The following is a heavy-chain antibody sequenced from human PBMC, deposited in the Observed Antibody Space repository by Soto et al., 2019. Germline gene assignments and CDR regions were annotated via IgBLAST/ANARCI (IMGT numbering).Heavy chain of an antibody. J-gene: IGHJ4*02. CDR1: GFTFSNYA. D-gene: IGHD3-16*01. V-gene: IGHV3-23*04. CDR3: AKYRLAGGFDY. Sequence: DVQLVASGGGLVQPGGSLRLCCAASGFTFSNYAMSWVRQAPGKGLEWVSLVSATAGTTYYTDSVMVRFTISRDNSRNTVYLQMNSLRADDAAVYYCAKYRLAGGFDYWGQGTLVTVPS. CDR2: VSATAGTT.